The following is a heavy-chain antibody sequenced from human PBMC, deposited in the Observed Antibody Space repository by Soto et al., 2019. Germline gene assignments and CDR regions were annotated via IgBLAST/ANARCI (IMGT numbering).Heavy chain of an antibody. J-gene: IGHJ4*02. CDR3: ARHATYYDILSGYYFDY. D-gene: IGHD3-9*01. Sequence: PGESLKSSCKGSGYSFTSYKIGWVRQMAGKGLEWMGIIYPGDSDTRYSPSFQGQVTISADKSTSTAYLQWSSLKASDTAMYYCARHATYYDILSGYYFDYWGQGPMVSVSS. V-gene: IGHV5-51*01. CDR1: GYSFTSYK. CDR2: IYPGDSDT.